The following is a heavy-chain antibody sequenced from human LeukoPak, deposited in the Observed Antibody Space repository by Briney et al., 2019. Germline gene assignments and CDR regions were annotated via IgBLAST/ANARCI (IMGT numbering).Heavy chain of an antibody. V-gene: IGHV3-21*01. J-gene: IGHJ4*02. CDR2: ISSSSSYI. CDR1: GFTFSSYI. Sequence: GGSLRLSCAASGFTFSSYIMNWVRQAPGKGLEWVSSISSSSSYIYYADSVKGRFTISRDNAKNSLYLQMNSLRAEDTAVYYCARAEPGRPYFDYWGQGTLVTVSS. CDR3: ARAEPGRPYFDY.